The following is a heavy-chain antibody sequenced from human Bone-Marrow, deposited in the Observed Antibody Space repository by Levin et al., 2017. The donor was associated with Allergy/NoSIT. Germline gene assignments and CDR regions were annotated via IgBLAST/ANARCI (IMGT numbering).Heavy chain of an antibody. Sequence: SLKISCAASGFKIGSYGMHWVRQAPGKGLEWVAVISYDETNKYYADSVKGRFTVSRDNSKDTVDLQMDSLRPEDMAVYYCARAEGSRGIFGVVVYYYYHALDVWGQGTTVTVSS. V-gene: IGHV3-30*03. D-gene: IGHD3-3*01. CDR1: GFKIGSYG. CDR3: ARAEGSRGIFGVVVYYYYHALDV. CDR2: ISYDETNK. J-gene: IGHJ6*02.